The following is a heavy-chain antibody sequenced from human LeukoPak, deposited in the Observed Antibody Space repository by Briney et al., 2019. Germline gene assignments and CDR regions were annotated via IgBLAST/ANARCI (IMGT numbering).Heavy chain of an antibody. CDR1: GGSISSYY. CDR3: ARGPTYYYDSSGYYLIDY. Sequence: SETLSLTCTVSGGSISSYYWSWIRQPPGKGLEWIGYIYYSGSTNYNPSLKSRVTISVDTSKNQFSLKLSSVTAADTAVYYCARGPTYYYDSSGYYLIDYWGQGTLVTVPS. V-gene: IGHV4-59*01. J-gene: IGHJ4*02. D-gene: IGHD3-22*01. CDR2: IYYSGST.